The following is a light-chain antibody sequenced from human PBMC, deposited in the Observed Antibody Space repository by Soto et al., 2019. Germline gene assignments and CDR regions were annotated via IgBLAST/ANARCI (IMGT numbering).Light chain of an antibody. Sequence: EIVLTQSPGTLSLSPGERATLSCRASQSVSSSYLAWYQQKPGQAPRLLIYGASSRATGIPDRFSGSGSGTDFTLTISSLQSEDFAVYYCQQYNNWPQLTFGGGTKVDIK. CDR2: GAS. CDR1: QSVSSSY. J-gene: IGKJ4*01. CDR3: QQYNNWPQLT. V-gene: IGKV3-20*01.